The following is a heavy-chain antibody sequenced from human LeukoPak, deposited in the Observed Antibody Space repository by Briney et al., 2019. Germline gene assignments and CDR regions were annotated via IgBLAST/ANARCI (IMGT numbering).Heavy chain of an antibody. D-gene: IGHD3-10*01. V-gene: IGHV3-74*01. CDR2: TTSDGSTT. CDR1: GFTFSTYW. J-gene: IGHJ4*02. Sequence: GGSLRLSCAASGFTFSTYWMYWVRQAPGKGLVWFSRTTSDGSTTTYADSVKGRFTITRDNAKNTPYLQMNSLSAEDTAVYYCARGPRGGTLDFWGQGTLVTVSS. CDR3: ARGPRGGTLDF.